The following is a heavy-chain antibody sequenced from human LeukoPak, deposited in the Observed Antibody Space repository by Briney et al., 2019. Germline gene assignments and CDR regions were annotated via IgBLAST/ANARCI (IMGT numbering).Heavy chain of an antibody. CDR3: AGGLSDYYYTVGY. J-gene: IGHJ4*02. V-gene: IGHV3-74*01. D-gene: IGHD3-22*01. Sequence: GGSLRLSCTPSGFTVTNYWMHWVRHAPGKGLVWVSRINSDGSNTNYAGSVKGRFTISRDNAGNTLYLQMNSLRAEDTAVYYCAGGLSDYYYTVGYWGQGTLVTVSS. CDR2: INSDGSNT. CDR1: GFTVTNYW.